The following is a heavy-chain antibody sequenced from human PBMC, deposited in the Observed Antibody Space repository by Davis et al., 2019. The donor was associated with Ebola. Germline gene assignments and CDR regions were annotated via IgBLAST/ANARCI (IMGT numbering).Heavy chain of an antibody. CDR2: IKQDGSEK. J-gene: IGHJ5*02. D-gene: IGHD2-15*01. Sequence: GESLKISCAASGFTFSSYWMSWVRQAPGKGLEWVANIKQDGSEKYYVDSVKGRFTISRDNAKNSLYLQMNSLRAEDTAVYYCAREKHGGSCNWFDPWGQGTLVTVSS. CDR3: AREKHGGSCNWFDP. V-gene: IGHV3-7*03. CDR1: GFTFSSYW.